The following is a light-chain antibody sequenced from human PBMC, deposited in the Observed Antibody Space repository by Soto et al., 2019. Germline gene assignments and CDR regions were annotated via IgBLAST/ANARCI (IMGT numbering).Light chain of an antibody. CDR1: SSDVGDNY. V-gene: IGLV2-8*01. Sequence: QSALTQPPSASGSPGQSGTISCTGTSSDVGDNYVSWYQQHLGKAPKLIIYEVSQRPSGVPDSLSGSNSGNTASLTVSGPQTEDEADYSCGAYAGSTNFVFGSGTKVSV. J-gene: IGLJ1*01. CDR2: EVS. CDR3: GAYAGSTNFV.